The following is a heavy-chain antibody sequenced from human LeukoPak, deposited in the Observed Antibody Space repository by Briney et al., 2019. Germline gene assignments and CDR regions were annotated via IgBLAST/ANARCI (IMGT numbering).Heavy chain of an antibody. D-gene: IGHD6-6*01. CDR3: AREGGIAARQLDY. V-gene: IGHV1-69*05. J-gene: IGHJ4*02. CDR1: GYTFTSYG. CDR2: IIPIFGTA. Sequence: SVKVSCKASGYTFTSYGISWVRQAPGQGLEWMGGIIPIFGTANYAQKFQGRVTITTDESTSTAYMELSSLRSEDTAVYYCAREGGIAARQLDYWGQGTLVTVSS.